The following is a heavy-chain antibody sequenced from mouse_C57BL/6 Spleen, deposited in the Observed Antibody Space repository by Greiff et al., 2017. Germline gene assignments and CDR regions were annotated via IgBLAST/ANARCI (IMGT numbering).Heavy chain of an antibody. CDR1: GYTFTDYN. J-gene: IGHJ4*01. Sequence: VQLKESGPELVKPGASVKMSCKASGYTFTDYNMHWVKQSHGKSLEWIGYINPNTGGTSYNQKFKGKATLTVNKSSSTAYMELRSLTSEDSAVYYCASGTTVVDYAMDYWGQGTSVTVSS. D-gene: IGHD1-1*01. V-gene: IGHV1-22*01. CDR3: ASGTTVVDYAMDY. CDR2: INPNTGGT.